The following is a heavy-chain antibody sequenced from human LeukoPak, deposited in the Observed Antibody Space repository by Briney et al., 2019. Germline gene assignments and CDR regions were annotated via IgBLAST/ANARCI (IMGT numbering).Heavy chain of an antibody. CDR1: GGTFSSYA. Sequence: ASVKVSCKASGGTFSSYAISWVRQAPGQGLEWMGGIIPILGTANYAQKFQGRVTITADESTSTAYMELSSLRSEDTAVYYCARDHSGAIKDQGYYNGMDVWGKGTTVTVSS. CDR2: IIPILGTA. J-gene: IGHJ6*04. D-gene: IGHD3-10*01. CDR3: ARDHSGAIKDQGYYNGMDV. V-gene: IGHV1-69*13.